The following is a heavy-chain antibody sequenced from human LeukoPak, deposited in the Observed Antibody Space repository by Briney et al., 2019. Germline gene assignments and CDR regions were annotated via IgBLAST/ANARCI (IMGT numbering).Heavy chain of an antibody. D-gene: IGHD1/OR15-1a*01. V-gene: IGHV3-74*01. CDR1: GVTFSSYW. CDR3: ARGRLWNIDY. CDR2: INRDGSST. Sequence: GGSLRLSCAASGVTFSSYWMHWVRQAPGKGLVWVSRINRDGSSTTYADSVKGRVTISRDNTKNTVYLQMNSLRAEDTAVYYCARGRLWNIDYWGQGTLVTVSS. J-gene: IGHJ4*02.